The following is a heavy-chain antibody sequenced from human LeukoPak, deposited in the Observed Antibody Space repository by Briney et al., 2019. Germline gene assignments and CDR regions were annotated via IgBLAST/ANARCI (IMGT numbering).Heavy chain of an antibody. CDR1: GYTFTGYY. CDR3: AVSNYYDSSGSYYYYYYMDV. D-gene: IGHD3-22*01. J-gene: IGHJ6*03. CDR2: INPNSGGT. Sequence: ASVKVSCKASGYTFTGYYVHWVRQAPGQGLEWMGWINPNSGGTNYAQKFQGRVTMTRDTSISTAYMELSRLRSDDTAVYYCAVSNYYDSSGSYYYYYYMDVWGKGTTVTVSS. V-gene: IGHV1-2*02.